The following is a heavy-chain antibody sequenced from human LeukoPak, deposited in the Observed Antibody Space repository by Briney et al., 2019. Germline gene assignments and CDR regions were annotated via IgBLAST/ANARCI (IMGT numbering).Heavy chain of an antibody. CDR1: GFTFDDYA. D-gene: IGHD4-17*01. V-gene: IGHV3-43*02. Sequence: PGGYLRLSCAASGFTFDDYAMHWVRQAPGKGLEWVSLISGDGGSTYYADSVKGRFTISRDNSKNSLYLQMNSLRTEDTALYYCAKDTGYGEGSDYWGQGTLVTVSS. CDR2: ISGDGGST. CDR3: AKDTGYGEGSDY. J-gene: IGHJ4*02.